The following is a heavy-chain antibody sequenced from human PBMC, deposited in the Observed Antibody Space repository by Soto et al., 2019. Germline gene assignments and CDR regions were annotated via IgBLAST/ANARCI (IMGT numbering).Heavy chain of an antibody. D-gene: IGHD4-17*01. V-gene: IGHV3-23*01. CDR2: LSGGGGST. CDR1: GFTFGAFA. CDR3: AKTNRATTVVTRYWYFDL. Sequence: GGSLRLSCAASGFTFGAFAMAWVRQRPGNGLEWVSSLSGGGGSTYYNNSVRGRFTISRDNSNSTLFLQMNNLRAEDTAVYFCAKTNRATTVVTRYWYFDLWGRGTLVTVSS. J-gene: IGHJ2*01.